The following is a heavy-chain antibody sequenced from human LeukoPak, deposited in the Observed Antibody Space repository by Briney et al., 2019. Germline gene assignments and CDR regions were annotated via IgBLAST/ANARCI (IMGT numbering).Heavy chain of an antibody. J-gene: IGHJ4*02. D-gene: IGHD2-2*01. V-gene: IGHV3-30*02. Sequence: GGSLRLSCAASGFTFSSHGMHWVRQAPGKGLEWVAFVRSESDGSNTYYADSVRGRFTISRDTSKNTLYLQMNGLRADDTAVYYCANNAAVPATHHLNWGQGTLVTVSS. CDR1: GFTFSSHG. CDR2: VRSESDGSNT. CDR3: ANNAAVPATHHLN.